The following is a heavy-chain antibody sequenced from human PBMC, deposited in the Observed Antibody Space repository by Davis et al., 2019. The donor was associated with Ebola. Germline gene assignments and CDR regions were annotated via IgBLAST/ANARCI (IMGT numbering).Heavy chain of an antibody. J-gene: IGHJ4*02. D-gene: IGHD5-24*01. V-gene: IGHV4-59*01. CDR2: IYYSGST. Sequence: PSETLSLTCTVSGGSISSYYWSWIRQPPGKGLEWIGYIYYSGSTNYNPSLKSRVTISVDTSKNQFSLKLSSVTAADTAVYYCARVGGDGYTDTVDYWGQGTLVTVSS. CDR1: GGSISSYY. CDR3: ARVGGDGYTDTVDY.